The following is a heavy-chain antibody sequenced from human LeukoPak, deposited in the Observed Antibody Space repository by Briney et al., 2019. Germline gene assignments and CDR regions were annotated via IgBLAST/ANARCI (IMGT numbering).Heavy chain of an antibody. CDR3: ARGDYDFWSGYSLGYFDY. D-gene: IGHD3-3*01. V-gene: IGHV4-39*01. CDR1: GGSISSSSYY. Sequence: SETLSLTCTVSGGSISSSSYYWGWIRQPPGKGLEWIGSIYYSGSTYYNLSLKSRVTISVDTSKNQFSLKLSSVTAADTAVYYCARGDYDFWSGYSLGYFDYWGQGTLVTVSS. CDR2: IYYSGST. J-gene: IGHJ4*02.